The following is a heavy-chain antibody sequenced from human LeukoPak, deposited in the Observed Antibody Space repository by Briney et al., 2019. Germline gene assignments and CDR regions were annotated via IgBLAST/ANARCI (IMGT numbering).Heavy chain of an antibody. CDR2: IYYSGST. Sequence: SETLSLTCTVSGGSISGSSYYWGWIRQPPGKGLEWIGSIYYSGSTYYNPSLKSRVTMSVDTSKNQFSLKLSSVTAADTAVYYCARGKLGIDYWGQGTLVTVSS. CDR3: ARGKLGIDY. J-gene: IGHJ4*02. D-gene: IGHD7-27*01. V-gene: IGHV4-39*07. CDR1: GGSISGSSYY.